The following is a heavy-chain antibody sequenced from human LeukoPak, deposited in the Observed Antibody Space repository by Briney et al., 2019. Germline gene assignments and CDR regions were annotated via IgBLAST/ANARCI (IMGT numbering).Heavy chain of an antibody. V-gene: IGHV3-23*01. D-gene: IGHD2/OR15-2a*01. J-gene: IGHJ4*02. CDR3: AKGGIYSYFDY. Sequence: GRSLRLSCAASGFTFSSYAMSWVRQAPGKGLEWVSAISDSGDSTYYADSVKGRFTVSRDNSKNTLYLQMNSLRGEDTAVYSCAKGGIYSYFDYWGQGTLVTVSS. CDR2: ISDSGDST. CDR1: GFTFSSYA.